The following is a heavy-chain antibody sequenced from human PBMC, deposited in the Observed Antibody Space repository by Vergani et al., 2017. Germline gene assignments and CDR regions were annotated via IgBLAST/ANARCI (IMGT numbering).Heavy chain of an antibody. CDR3: ARAPIGSTIFGVVIIRFAFDI. CDR1: GGPINSDSHY. CDR2: IYNTGST. Sequence: QVQLQESGPGLVKPSQTLSLTCTVSGGPINSDSHYWTWIRQPAGKGLEWLGRIYNTGSTHYNPSLKSRVTISVATSKNHFSLKLSSVTAADTAVYYCARAPIGSTIFGVVIIRFAFDIWGQGTMVTVSS. D-gene: IGHD3-3*01. V-gene: IGHV4-61*02. J-gene: IGHJ3*02.